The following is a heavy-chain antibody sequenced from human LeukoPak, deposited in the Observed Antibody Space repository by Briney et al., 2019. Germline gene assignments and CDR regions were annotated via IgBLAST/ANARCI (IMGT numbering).Heavy chain of an antibody. J-gene: IGHJ3*02. V-gene: IGHV4-61*02. D-gene: IGHD3-22*01. CDR1: GGSISSGSYY. CDR2: IYTSGNN. CDR3: ARGRDYYDSWGAFDI. Sequence: SETLSPTCTGSGGSISSGSYYWSWIRQPAGKGLEWIGRIYTSGNNNYNPSLKSRVTISVDTSKNQFSLKLSSVTAADTAVYYCARGRDYYDSWGAFDIWGQGTMVTVSS.